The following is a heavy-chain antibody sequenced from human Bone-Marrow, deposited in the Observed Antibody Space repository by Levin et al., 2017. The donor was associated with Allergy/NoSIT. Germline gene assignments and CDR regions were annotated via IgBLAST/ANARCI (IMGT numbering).Heavy chain of an antibody. CDR2: ISSSSSYI. CDR3: ARARVAVALGY. D-gene: IGHD6-19*01. CDR1: GFTFSSYS. Sequence: GESLKISCAASGFTFSSYSMNWVRQAPGKGLEWVSSISSSSSYIYYADSVKGRFTISRDNAKNSLYLQMNSLRAEDTAVYYCARARVAVALGYWGQGTLVTVSS. V-gene: IGHV3-21*01. J-gene: IGHJ4*02.